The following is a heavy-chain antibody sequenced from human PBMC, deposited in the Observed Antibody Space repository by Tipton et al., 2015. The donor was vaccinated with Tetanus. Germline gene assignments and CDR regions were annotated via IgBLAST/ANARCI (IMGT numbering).Heavy chain of an antibody. D-gene: IGHD1-14*01. CDR1: GGSVRSGSYY. CDR2: IYYSGST. CDR3: ARGTGDY. J-gene: IGHJ4*02. V-gene: IGHV4-61*01. Sequence: TLSLTCTVSGGSVRSGSYYWNWIRQPPGKGLEWIGYIYYSGSTNYNPSLKSRVTISVDTSKNQFSLKLSSVTAADTAVYYCARGTGDYWGQGTLVTVSS.